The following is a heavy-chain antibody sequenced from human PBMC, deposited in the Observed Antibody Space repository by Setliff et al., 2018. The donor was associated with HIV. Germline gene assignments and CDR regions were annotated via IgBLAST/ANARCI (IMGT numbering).Heavy chain of an antibody. Sequence: ASVKVSCKASGYTFTSYGISWVRQAPGQGLEWMGWISAYNGNTNYAQKLQGRVTMTTDTSTSTAYMELRSLRSDDTAVYYCAREGLLVTSVGGAYWYHGMDVWGQGTTVTAP. J-gene: IGHJ6*02. CDR2: ISAYNGNT. CDR1: GYTFTSYG. D-gene: IGHD2-15*01. V-gene: IGHV1-18*01. CDR3: AREGLLVTSVGGAYWYHGMDV.